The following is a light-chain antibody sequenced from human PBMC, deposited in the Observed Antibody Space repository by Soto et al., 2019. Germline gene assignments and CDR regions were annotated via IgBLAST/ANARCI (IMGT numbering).Light chain of an antibody. CDR3: QQYGSSPWT. CDR1: QIVSSTY. CDR2: GTS. Sequence: PGERSTLSCRASQIVSSTYLGWYQQQPGQPPRLLMSGTSNRATGTPDRFSGSGSGIDFTLTISRLEPEDFAVYYCQQYGSSPWTFGQGTKVDIK. V-gene: IGKV3-20*01. J-gene: IGKJ1*01.